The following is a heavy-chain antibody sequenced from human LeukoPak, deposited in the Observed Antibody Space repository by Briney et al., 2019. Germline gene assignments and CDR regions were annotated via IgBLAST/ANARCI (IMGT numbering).Heavy chain of an antibody. Sequence: PGGSLRLSCAASRFTFSTYAMHWVRQAPGKGLEWVAGISNDGTNEDHADSVKGRFTISRDNSKNTLYLQMNSLRAEDTAIYYCARDRIAVAGMGAFQHWGQGTLLTVSS. J-gene: IGHJ1*01. CDR1: RFTFSTYA. D-gene: IGHD6-19*01. V-gene: IGHV3-30-3*01. CDR3: ARDRIAVAGMGAFQH. CDR2: ISNDGTNE.